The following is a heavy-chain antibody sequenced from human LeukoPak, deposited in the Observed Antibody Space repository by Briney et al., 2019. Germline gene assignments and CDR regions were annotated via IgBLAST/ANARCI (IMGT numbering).Heavy chain of an antibody. CDR2: INPNSGGT. CDR1: GYTFTGYY. J-gene: IGHJ5*02. CDR3: ARGSLRSSNNPLYWFDL. Sequence: GASVKVSCKASGYTFTGYYIHWVRQAPGRGLEWMGWINPNSGGTNYAQKFQGWVTMTRDTSISTAYMELSRLRSDDTAVYYCARGSLRSSNNPLYWFDLWGQGTLVTVSS. V-gene: IGHV1-2*04. D-gene: IGHD6-13*01.